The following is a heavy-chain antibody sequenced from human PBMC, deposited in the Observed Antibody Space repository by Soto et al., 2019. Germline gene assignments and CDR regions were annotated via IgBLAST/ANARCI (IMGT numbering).Heavy chain of an antibody. CDR3: AKDEGDGFYDFWSGYYTRELYNWFDP. V-gene: IGHV3-15*01. CDR2: IKRKTDGGST. J-gene: IGHJ5*02. D-gene: IGHD3-3*01. Sequence: GGSLRLSCAASGFTVSNVWMTWVRQTAGKGLEWVGHIKRKTDGGSTYYADSVKGRFTISRDNSKNTLYLQMNSLRAEDTAVYYCAKDEGDGFYDFWSGYYTRELYNWFDPWGQGTLVTVSS. CDR1: GFTVSNVW.